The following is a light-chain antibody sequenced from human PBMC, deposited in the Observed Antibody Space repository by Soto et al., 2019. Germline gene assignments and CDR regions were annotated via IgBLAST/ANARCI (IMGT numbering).Light chain of an antibody. CDR2: LGS. J-gene: IGKJ4*01. V-gene: IGKV2-28*01. CDR1: QSLLHRNGYNY. Sequence: EIVLTQSPLSLPVTPGEPASISCRSSQSLLHRNGYNYLDWYLQKPGQSPQLLIYLGSNRAAGVPDRFSGSGSGTDFTLKISRVEAEDVGIYYCMQARQTTLSFGGGTKVEIK. CDR3: MQARQTTLS.